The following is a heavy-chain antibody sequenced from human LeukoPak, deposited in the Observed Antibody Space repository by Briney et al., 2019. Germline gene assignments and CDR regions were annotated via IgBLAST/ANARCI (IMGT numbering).Heavy chain of an antibody. V-gene: IGHV3-23*01. D-gene: IGHD4-17*01. CDR3: ARDYAPDAFDI. J-gene: IGHJ3*02. Sequence: GGSLRLSCEGSGFTFDTYAISWIRQAPGKGLEWVSIISNTGSDTYYADSVRGRFTISRDNSRNTLYLRMSSLRADDTAMYFRARDYAPDAFDIWGPGTMVTVSS. CDR2: ISNTGSDT. CDR1: GFTFDTYA.